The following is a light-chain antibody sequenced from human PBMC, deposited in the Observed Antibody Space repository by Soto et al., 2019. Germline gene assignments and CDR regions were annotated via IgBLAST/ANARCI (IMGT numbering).Light chain of an antibody. V-gene: IGKV1-39*01. Sequence: DVQMTQSPSSLSASVGDRVTITCRASQSISVYLNWYLQKPGKAPKLLIYAASTLQTGVPSRFSGRESGTDFTLSIYSLQLEDFATYYCHQSFSTPWTFGQGTRVEIK. CDR2: AAS. J-gene: IGKJ1*01. CDR1: QSISVY. CDR3: HQSFSTPWT.